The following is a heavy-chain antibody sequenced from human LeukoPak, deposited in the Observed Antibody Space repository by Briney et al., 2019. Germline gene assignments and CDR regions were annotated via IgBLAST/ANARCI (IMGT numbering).Heavy chain of an antibody. CDR3: AKSFAQAKPDNDAFDI. V-gene: IGHV3-23*01. CDR2: ISGSGGST. Sequence: PGGSLRLSCTASGFTFGDYAMSWVRQAPGKGLEGVSAISGSGGSTYYADSVKGRFTISRDNSKNTLYLQMNSLRAEDTAVYYCAKSFAQAKPDNDAFDIWGQGTMVTVSS. CDR1: GFTFGDYA. J-gene: IGHJ3*02.